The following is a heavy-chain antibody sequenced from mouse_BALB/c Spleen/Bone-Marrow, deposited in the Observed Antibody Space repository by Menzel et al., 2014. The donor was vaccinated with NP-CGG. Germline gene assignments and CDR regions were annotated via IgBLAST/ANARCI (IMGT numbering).Heavy chain of an antibody. CDR3: ARFLLRDYAMDY. D-gene: IGHD1-1*01. V-gene: IGHV14-1*02. J-gene: IGHJ4*01. Sequence: VQLQQSGAELVRPGALVKLSCKPSGFSIKDYYMFWLKQRPEQGLEWIGWIDPETNYTIYDPKFQGKASITAGTSSNTAYLQLSSLTSEDIAVYYCARFLLRDYAMDYWGQGTPVTVSS. CDR1: GFSIKDYY. CDR2: IDPETNYT.